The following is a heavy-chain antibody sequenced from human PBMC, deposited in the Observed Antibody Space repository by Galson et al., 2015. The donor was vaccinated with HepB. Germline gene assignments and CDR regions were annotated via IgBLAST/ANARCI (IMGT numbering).Heavy chain of an antibody. CDR1: GYTFTSYY. Sequence: QSGAEVKKPGASVKVSCKASGYTFTSYYIHWVRQAPGQGLEWMGIINPSGGSTSYAQKLQGRVTMTRDTSTSTVYMELSSLRSEDTAIYYCARDQDVQTGWFDPWGQGTLVTVSS. CDR3: ARDQDVQTGWFDP. CDR2: INPSGGST. J-gene: IGHJ5*02. V-gene: IGHV1-46*04.